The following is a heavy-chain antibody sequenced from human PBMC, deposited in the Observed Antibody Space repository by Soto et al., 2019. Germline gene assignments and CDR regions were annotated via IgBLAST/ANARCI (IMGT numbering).Heavy chain of an antibody. CDR1: GYIFTSYY. D-gene: IGHD3-22*01. J-gene: IGHJ4*02. CDR2: IYPSGGST. CDR3: SWSSGQSYTSEY. V-gene: IGHV1-46*01. Sequence: GASVKVSCKASGYIFTSYYMHWVRQAPGQGLEWMGIIYPSGGSTSYAPKFQGRVTMTRDTSTSTVYMELSSLRSEDTAMYYSSWSSGQSYTSEYWGQGTRVTVSS.